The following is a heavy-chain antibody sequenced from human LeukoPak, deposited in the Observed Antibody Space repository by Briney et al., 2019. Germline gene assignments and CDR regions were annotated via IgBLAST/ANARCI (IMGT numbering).Heavy chain of an antibody. CDR1: GGSISSYY. CDR2: ISYSGST. D-gene: IGHD5-18*01. V-gene: IGHV4-59*01. J-gene: IGHJ4*02. Sequence: SETLSLTCTVSGGSISSYYWSWIRHPPGKGLEWIGYISYSGSTNYNPSLKSRVTISVDTSKNQFSLKLSSVTAADTAVYYCARGSSGYSYGWGQGTLVTVSS. CDR3: ARGSSGYSYG.